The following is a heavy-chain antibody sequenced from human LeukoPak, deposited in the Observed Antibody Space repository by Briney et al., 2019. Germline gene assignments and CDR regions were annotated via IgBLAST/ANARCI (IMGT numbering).Heavy chain of an antibody. V-gene: IGHV4-4*07. Sequence: SETLSLTCTVSGGSISSYYWSWIRQPAGKGLEWIGRIYTSGSTNYNPSLKSRVTMSIDTSKNQFSLKLSSVTAADTAVYFCARTHHASIVVVPAAIPLGYWGQGTLVTVSS. D-gene: IGHD2-2*01. CDR3: ARTHHASIVVVPAAIPLGY. J-gene: IGHJ4*02. CDR2: IYTSGST. CDR1: GGSISSYY.